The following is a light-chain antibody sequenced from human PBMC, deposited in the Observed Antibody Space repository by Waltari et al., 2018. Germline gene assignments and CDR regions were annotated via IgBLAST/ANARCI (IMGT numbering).Light chain of an antibody. V-gene: IGKV1-5*03. CDR2: KAF. CDR1: QRISDW. J-gene: IGKJ4*01. Sequence: DIQMTQSPSTLSASVGDRITITCRASQRISDWLAWYQQKPGKAPKVLIYKAFTLESGVPSRFSGSGFGTEFTLTISSLQPDDFATYYCQQYNTFSVTFGGGTKVEIK. CDR3: QQYNTFSVT.